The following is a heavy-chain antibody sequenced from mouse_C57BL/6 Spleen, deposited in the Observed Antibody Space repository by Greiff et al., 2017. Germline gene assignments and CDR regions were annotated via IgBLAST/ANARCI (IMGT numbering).Heavy chain of an antibody. Sequence: VHVKQSGPVLVKPGPSVKISCKASGFTFTDYYMHWVKQSHGKSLEWIGLVYPYNGGTSYNQKFKGKATLTVDTSSSTAYMELNSLTSEDSAVYYCARRNSYDGYAMDYWGQGTSVTVSS. CDR1: GFTFTDYY. CDR3: ARRNSYDGYAMDY. CDR2: VYPYNGGT. D-gene: IGHD2-12*01. V-gene: IGHV1-36*01. J-gene: IGHJ4*01.